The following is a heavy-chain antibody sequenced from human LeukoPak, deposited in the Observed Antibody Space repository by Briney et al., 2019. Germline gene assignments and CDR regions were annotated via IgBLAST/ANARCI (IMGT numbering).Heavy chain of an antibody. V-gene: IGHV3-21*04. CDR1: GFTFSSYS. CDR3: ARGPACSSTSCYTFRRWFDP. J-gene: IGHJ5*02. CDR2: ISSSSYI. Sequence: GGSLRLSCAASGFTFSSYSMNWVRQAPGKGLEWVSSISSSSYIYYADSVKGRFTISRDNAKNSLYLQMNSLRAEDTAVYYCARGPACSSTSCYTFRRWFDPWGQGTLVTVSS. D-gene: IGHD2-2*02.